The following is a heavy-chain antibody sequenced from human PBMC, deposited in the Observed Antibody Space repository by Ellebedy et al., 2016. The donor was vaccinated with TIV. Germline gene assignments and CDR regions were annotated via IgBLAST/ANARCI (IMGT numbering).Heavy chain of an antibody. J-gene: IGHJ4*02. CDR3: ARLSHQIPD. CDR1: GFTFSSYS. CDR2: IYYSGST. V-gene: IGHV4-59*08. Sequence: ESLKISCAASGFTFSSYSMNWIRQPPGRGLECIGYIYYSGSTNYNPSLKSRVTMSVDTSKNQFSLKLSSVTAADTAVYYCARLSHQIPDWGQGILVTVSS.